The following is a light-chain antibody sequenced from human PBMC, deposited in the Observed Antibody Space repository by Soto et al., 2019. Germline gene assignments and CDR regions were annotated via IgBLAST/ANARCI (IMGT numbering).Light chain of an antibody. Sequence: DIVRTQSPDSLAVSLGERVTINCKSSQSVLSSSNNENYLAWFQQKPGQPPNLLIYWASTRQSGILARFSGSGSGTDFTLTISSLQAEDVALYYCQQYYSAPITFGKGTRVEIK. V-gene: IGKV4-1*01. CDR1: QSVLSSSNNENY. J-gene: IGKJ5*01. CDR2: WAS. CDR3: QQYYSAPIT.